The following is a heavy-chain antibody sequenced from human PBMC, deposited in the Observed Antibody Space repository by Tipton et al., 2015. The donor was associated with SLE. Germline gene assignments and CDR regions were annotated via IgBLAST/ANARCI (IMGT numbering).Heavy chain of an antibody. CDR2: IYTSGSP. CDR3: ATSRGLDAFDI. V-gene: IGHV4-4*08. J-gene: IGHJ3*02. Sequence: TLSLTCTVSDGSITSYYWSWIRQPPGKGLEWIGYIYTSGSPRYNPSLRSRVTISVGTPKNQFSLKLTSVTAADTAIYYCATSRGLDAFDIWGQGTMVTVSS. D-gene: IGHD5-12*01. CDR1: DGSITSYY.